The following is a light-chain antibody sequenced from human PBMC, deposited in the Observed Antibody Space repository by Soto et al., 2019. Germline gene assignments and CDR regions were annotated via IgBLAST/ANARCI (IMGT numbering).Light chain of an antibody. V-gene: IGKV1-39*01. CDR3: QQSYSTPRMYT. CDR1: QSVSRH. Sequence: DIQMTQSPCSLSASVGDSVTITCRASQSVSRHLNWYQQKPGEAPKLLIYAASSLQRGVPSRFSGSGSGTEFTLTINNLQPEDFATYSCQQSYSTPRMYTFGQGTKLEIK. J-gene: IGKJ2*01. CDR2: AAS.